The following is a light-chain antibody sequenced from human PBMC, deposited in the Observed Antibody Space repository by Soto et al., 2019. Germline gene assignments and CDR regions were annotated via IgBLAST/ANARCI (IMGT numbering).Light chain of an antibody. CDR2: AAS. V-gene: IGKV3-20*01. Sequence: PGEGATLSCRASQSLSSNFLAWYQQRPGQAPRLLIYAASSRATGIPDRFSGSGSGTDFTLTIRRLEPEDFAVYYCQQYGSSPRTFGGGTKVEI. J-gene: IGKJ4*01. CDR1: QSLSSNF. CDR3: QQYGSSPRT.